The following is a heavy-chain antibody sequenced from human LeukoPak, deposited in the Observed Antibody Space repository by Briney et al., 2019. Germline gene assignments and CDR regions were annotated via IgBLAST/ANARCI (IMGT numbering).Heavy chain of an antibody. D-gene: IGHD5-18*01. J-gene: IGHJ4*02. CDR2: INPNSGGT. Sequence: GASVKVSCKASGYTFTGYYMHWVRQAPGQGLEWMGWINPNSGGTNYAQKFQGRVTMTRDTSISTAYMKLSRLRSDDTAVYYCASRGPRGYSYGIGYFDYWGQGTLVTVSS. CDR3: ASRGPRGYSYGIGYFDY. V-gene: IGHV1-2*02. CDR1: GYTFTGYY.